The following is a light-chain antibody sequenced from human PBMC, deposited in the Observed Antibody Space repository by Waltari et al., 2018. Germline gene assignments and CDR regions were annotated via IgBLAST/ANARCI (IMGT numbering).Light chain of an antibody. CDR2: CAS. Sequence: SCRASQSVSRTLAWYQQKPGQAPKLLIYCASIRATGIPDRFTGSGSGTDFSLTISSLEPEDFAIYFCQHYLRLPATFGQGTKVEIK. CDR3: QHYLRLPAT. V-gene: IGKV3-20*01. CDR1: QSVSRT. J-gene: IGKJ1*01.